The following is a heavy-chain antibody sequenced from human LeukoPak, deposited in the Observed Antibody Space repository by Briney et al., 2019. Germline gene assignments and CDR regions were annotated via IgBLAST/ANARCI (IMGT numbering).Heavy chain of an antibody. CDR1: GYTFTSYG. CDR3: ARDAYSRGSFDY. Sequence: ASVKVSCKAFGYTFTSYGISWVRQAPGQGLEWMGWISAYNGNTNYAQKPQGRVTMTTDTSTSTAYMELRSLRSDDTAVYYCARDAYSRGSFDYWGQGTLVTVSS. J-gene: IGHJ4*02. CDR2: ISAYNGNT. D-gene: IGHD4-11*01. V-gene: IGHV1-18*01.